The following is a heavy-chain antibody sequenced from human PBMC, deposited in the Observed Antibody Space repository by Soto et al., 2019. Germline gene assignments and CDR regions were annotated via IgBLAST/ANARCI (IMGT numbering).Heavy chain of an antibody. CDR1: GYTFTSYY. CDR2: INPSGGST. CDR3: ARGDSITIFGVVIRHKGLDY. J-gene: IGHJ4*02. D-gene: IGHD3-3*01. Sequence: QVQLVQSGAEVKKPGASVKVSCKASGYTFTSYYMHWVRQAPGQGLEWIGIINPSGGSTSYAQKFHGRVTMTRDTSTSTVYMELSSLRSEDTAVYYCARGDSITIFGVVIRHKGLDYWGQGTLVTVSS. V-gene: IGHV1-46*01.